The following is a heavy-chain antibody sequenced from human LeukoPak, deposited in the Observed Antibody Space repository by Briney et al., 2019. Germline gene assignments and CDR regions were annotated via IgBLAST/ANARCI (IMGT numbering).Heavy chain of an antibody. CDR3: ARDFGVPRGTIDY. CDR1: GFTFSSYA. CDR2: ISYDGSNK. D-gene: IGHD3-16*01. V-gene: IGHV3-30-3*01. Sequence: GSLRLSCAASGFTFSSYAMHWVRQAPGKGLEWVAVISYDGSNKYYADSVKGRFTISRDNSKNTLYLQMNSLRAEDTAVYYCARDFGVPRGTIDYWGQGTLVTVSS. J-gene: IGHJ4*02.